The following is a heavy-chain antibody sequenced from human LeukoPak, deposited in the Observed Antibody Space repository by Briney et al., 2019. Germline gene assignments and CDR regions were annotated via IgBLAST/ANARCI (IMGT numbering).Heavy chain of an antibody. Sequence: SETLSLTCTVSGGSISSYYWSWIRQPAGKGLEWIGRIYISGSTNYNSSLKSRVTMSVDTSKNQFSLKLSSVTAADTAVYYCARSCRILDIVATIRARLGGNGFDIWGQGTMVTVSS. CDR2: IYISGST. CDR3: ARSCRILDIVATIRARLGGNGFDI. CDR1: GGSISSYY. D-gene: IGHD5-12*01. J-gene: IGHJ3*02. V-gene: IGHV4-4*07.